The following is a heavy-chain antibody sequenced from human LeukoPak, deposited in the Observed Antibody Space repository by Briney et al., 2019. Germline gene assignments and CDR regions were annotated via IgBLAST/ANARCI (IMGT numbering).Heavy chain of an antibody. D-gene: IGHD6-6*01. Sequence: GESLKISCAASGFTFSSYGMHWVRQAPGKGLEWVAFIRYDGSNKYYADSVKGRLTISRDNSKNTLYLQMTSLRGDDTAVYYCAKEKNSYSSSSGQGYWGQGTLVTVSS. V-gene: IGHV3-30*02. CDR3: AKEKNSYSSSSGQGY. CDR1: GFTFSSYG. J-gene: IGHJ4*02. CDR2: IRYDGSNK.